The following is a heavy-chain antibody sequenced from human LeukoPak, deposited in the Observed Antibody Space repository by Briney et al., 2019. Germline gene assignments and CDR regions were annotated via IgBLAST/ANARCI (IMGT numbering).Heavy chain of an antibody. CDR3: ARVSGERDY. J-gene: IGHJ4*02. D-gene: IGHD1-1*01. CDR2: IYYSGST. CDR1: GGSISSYY. V-gene: IGHV4-30-4*08. Sequence: PSETLSLTCTVSGGSISSYYWSWIRQPPGKGLEWIGYIYYSGSTYYNPSLKSRVLISVDTSKNQFSLKLSSVTAADTAVYYCARVSGERDYWGQGTLVTVSS.